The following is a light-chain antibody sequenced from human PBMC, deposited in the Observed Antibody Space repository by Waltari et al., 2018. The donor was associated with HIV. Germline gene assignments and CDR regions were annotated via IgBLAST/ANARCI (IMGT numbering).Light chain of an antibody. CDR3: QSYDMSQSGSLV. Sequence: QSVLTQPPSVSGAPGQRVTIACTGTRSNIGAGFDVHSYQQIPGNAPNLLIYDNNIRPSGVPDRFSGSKSGTSASLAITGLQSADEADYYCQSYDMSQSGSLVFGGGTKLTVL. J-gene: IGLJ2*01. CDR1: RSNIGAGFD. CDR2: DNN. V-gene: IGLV1-40*01.